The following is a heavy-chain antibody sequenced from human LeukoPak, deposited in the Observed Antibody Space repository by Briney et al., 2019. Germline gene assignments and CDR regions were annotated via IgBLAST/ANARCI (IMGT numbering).Heavy chain of an antibody. CDR1: GFTFSNVW. CDR3: TTPGTYYDILTGYPLTRF. D-gene: IGHD3-9*01. Sequence: GGSLRLSCAASGFTFSNVWMSWVRQAPGKGLEWVGCIKSKADGGTTDYAAPVKGRFTISRDDSKNTLYLQMNSLKTEDTAVYFCTTPGTYYDILTGYPLTRFWGQGTLVTVSS. V-gene: IGHV3-15*01. CDR2: IKSKADGGTT. J-gene: IGHJ4*02.